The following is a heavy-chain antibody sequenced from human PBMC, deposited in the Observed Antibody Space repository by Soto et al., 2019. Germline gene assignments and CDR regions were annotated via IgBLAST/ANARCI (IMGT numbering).Heavy chain of an antibody. J-gene: IGHJ4*02. V-gene: IGHV3-7*01. CDR2: IKQDGSEK. CDR1: GFTFSSYW. Sequence: GGSLRLSCAASGFTFSSYWMSWVRQAPGKGLEWVANIKQDGSEKYYVDSVKGRFAISRDNAKNSLYLQMNSLRAEDTAVYYCARDQLSYGDYPLDYWGQGTLVTVSS. CDR3: ARDQLSYGDYPLDY. D-gene: IGHD4-17*01.